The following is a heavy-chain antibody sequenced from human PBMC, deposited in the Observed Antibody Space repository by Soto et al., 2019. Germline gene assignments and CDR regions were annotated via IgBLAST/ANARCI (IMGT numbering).Heavy chain of an antibody. Sequence: GASVKLSCKDSGGTFSSYAISWVRQAPGQGLEWMGGIIPIFGTANYAQKFQGRVTITADESTSTAYMELSSLRSEDTAVYYCARQLERRLAYYYYYGMDVWGQGTTVTVSS. CDR2: IIPIFGTA. V-gene: IGHV1-69*13. CDR3: ARQLERRLAYYYYYGMDV. D-gene: IGHD1-1*01. J-gene: IGHJ6*02. CDR1: GGTFSSYA.